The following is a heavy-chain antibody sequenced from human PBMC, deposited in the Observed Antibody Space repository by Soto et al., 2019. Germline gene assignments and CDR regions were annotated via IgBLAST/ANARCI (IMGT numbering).Heavy chain of an antibody. CDR2: IWKDGGNK. D-gene: IGHD2-15*01. J-gene: IGHJ6*02. V-gene: IGHV3-33*01. CDR1: GFSFSTYG. Sequence: VGSLRLSCSTSGFSFSTYGMHWVRQAPGKGLEWVAVIWKDGGNKYYADSVEGRFTISRDQSKDTLFLQMNSLRVDDTAVYYCARNQLSIYFFYAMDVWGQGTTVTVSS. CDR3: ARNQLSIYFFYAMDV.